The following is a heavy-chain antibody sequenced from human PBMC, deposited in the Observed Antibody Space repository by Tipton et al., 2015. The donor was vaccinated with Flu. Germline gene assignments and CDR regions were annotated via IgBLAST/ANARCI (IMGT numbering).Heavy chain of an antibody. Sequence: TLSLTCTVSGDSISSSSYYWGWIRQPPGEGLEWIGSIYYSGSTYYNPSLESRVTISLDTSKKQFSLKLSSVTAAGTAVYYCARQKGGISSGYYYYFDYWGQGTLVTVSS. CDR3: ARQKGGISSGYYYYFDY. J-gene: IGHJ4*02. CDR2: IYYSGST. D-gene: IGHD3-22*01. V-gene: IGHV4-39*07. CDR1: GDSISSSSYY.